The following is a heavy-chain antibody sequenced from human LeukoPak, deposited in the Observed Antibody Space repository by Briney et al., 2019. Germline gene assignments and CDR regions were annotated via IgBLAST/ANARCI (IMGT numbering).Heavy chain of an antibody. J-gene: IGHJ4*02. CDR2: ISYSGPHM. D-gene: IGHD4-17*01. Sequence: PGGSLRLSCAASGFTFDKYAIHWVRQAPGKGLEWVSSISYSGPHMFYADSVRGRFTISRDNAENSLFLQMNSLRAEDTAVYFCASNDYRDEGIDSWGQGTLVTVSS. V-gene: IGHV3-21*01. CDR3: ASNDYRDEGIDS. CDR1: GFTFDKYA.